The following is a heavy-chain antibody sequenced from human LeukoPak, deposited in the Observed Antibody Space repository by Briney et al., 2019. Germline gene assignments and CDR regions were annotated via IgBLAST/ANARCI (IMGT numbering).Heavy chain of an antibody. CDR3: ARMALDGGDSIGFDS. CDR1: GYTFTDYF. Sequence: GASVKVSCKAPGYTFTDYFIHWVRQAPGQGLEWMGWINPNIGDASCAQKFQDRVTMTRGRSINTAYMELSRLTSDDTAVYYCARMALDGGDSIGFDSWGQGTLVTVSS. D-gene: IGHD2-21*02. CDR2: INPNIGDA. J-gene: IGHJ5*01. V-gene: IGHV1-2*02.